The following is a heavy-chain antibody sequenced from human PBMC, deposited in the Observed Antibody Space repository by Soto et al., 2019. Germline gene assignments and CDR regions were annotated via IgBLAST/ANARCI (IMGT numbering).Heavy chain of an antibody. D-gene: IGHD3-9*01. Sequence: ASVKVSCKDCGYTFTSYGISWVRQAPGQGLEWMGWLSAYTGNTSSAQKLQGRVTMTTDPSTSTAYMELRSLRSADTAVYYCAREPDDDFLTGYLASCYGMDVWGRGTTVTVSS. V-gene: IGHV1-18*04. CDR1: GYTFTSYG. J-gene: IGHJ6*02. CDR3: AREPDDDFLTGYLASCYGMDV. CDR2: LSAYTGNT.